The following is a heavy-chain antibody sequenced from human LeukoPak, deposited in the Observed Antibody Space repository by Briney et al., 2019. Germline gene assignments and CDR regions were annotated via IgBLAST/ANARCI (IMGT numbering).Heavy chain of an antibody. V-gene: IGHV3-7*03. CDR1: GFTFSSYW. Sequence: GGSLRLSCAASGFTFSSYWMNWARQAPGEGLEWVASINHNGNVNYYVDSVKGRFTISRDNAKNSLYLQMSNLRAEDTAVYFCARGGITMIVVGTINWGQGTLVTVSS. CDR2: INHNGNVN. CDR3: ARGGITMIVVGTIN. J-gene: IGHJ4*02. D-gene: IGHD3-22*01.